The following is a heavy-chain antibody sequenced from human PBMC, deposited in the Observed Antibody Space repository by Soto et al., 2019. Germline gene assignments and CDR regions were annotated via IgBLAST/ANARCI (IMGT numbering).Heavy chain of an antibody. Sequence: SETLSLTCTVSGGSISSGGYYWSWIRQHPGKGLEWIGYIYYSGSTYYNPSLKSRVTISVDTSKNQFSLKLSSVTAADTAVYYCAREHYGDYVTLDYWGQGTLVTVSS. CDR2: IYYSGST. J-gene: IGHJ4*02. CDR1: GGSISSGGYY. V-gene: IGHV4-31*03. CDR3: AREHYGDYVTLDY. D-gene: IGHD4-17*01.